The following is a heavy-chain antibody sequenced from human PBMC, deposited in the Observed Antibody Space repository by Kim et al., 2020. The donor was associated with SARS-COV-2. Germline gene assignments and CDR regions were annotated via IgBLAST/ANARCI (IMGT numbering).Heavy chain of an antibody. Sequence: GGSLRLSCAASGFTFNSYWMSWVRQAPGKGLQWVANIKQDGSETYYLGSVKGRFTISRDNTKRSLYLHMTSLRAEDTAVYYCARDFDYWGQGTLVTVSS. V-gene: IGHV3-7*03. CDR1: GFTFNSYW. CDR2: IKQDGSET. CDR3: ARDFDY. J-gene: IGHJ4*02.